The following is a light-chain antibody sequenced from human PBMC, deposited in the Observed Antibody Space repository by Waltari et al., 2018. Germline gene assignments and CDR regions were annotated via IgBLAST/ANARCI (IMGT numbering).Light chain of an antibody. V-gene: IGKV1-39*01. Sequence: DIQMTQSPSSLSASIGDRVTITCRASQSISIYLNWYQQKPGKAPKLLINAASNLQSGVPSRFSGSGSGTDFTLTISSLQPEDFATYYCQQSYSTPPYTFGQGTKLEI. CDR3: QQSYSTPPYT. CDR2: AAS. J-gene: IGKJ2*01. CDR1: QSISIY.